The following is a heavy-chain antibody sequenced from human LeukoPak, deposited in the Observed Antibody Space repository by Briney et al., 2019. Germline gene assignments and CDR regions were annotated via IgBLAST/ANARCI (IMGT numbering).Heavy chain of an antibody. Sequence: GGSLRLSCAASTLIFTTYAMGCVRQAPGKGLEWVSAIGGSGASTFYADSVKGRFTVSRDNIKDTLNLEMNSLRADDTAVYYCVKFPFIDSVCYNFDYWGQGTLVTVSS. CDR1: TLIFTTYA. D-gene: IGHD2-8*01. CDR3: VKFPFIDSVCYNFDY. CDR2: IGGSGAST. V-gene: IGHV3-23*01. J-gene: IGHJ4*02.